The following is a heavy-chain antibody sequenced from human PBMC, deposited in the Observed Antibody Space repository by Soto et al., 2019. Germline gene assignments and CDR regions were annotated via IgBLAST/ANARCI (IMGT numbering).Heavy chain of an antibody. CDR3: VRWGNGKVPDH. Sequence: QVQLVESGGGVVQPGTSLRLSCAACGFTFSSHGMHWVRQATAKGPERVEGIWYDGSTKYYADSVRGRFSISSDNAKNTLYLQMSSLRVEDTAVYHCVRWGNGKVPDHWGEGTLVIVSS. CDR1: GFTFSSHG. CDR2: IWYDGSTK. V-gene: IGHV3-33*01. J-gene: IGHJ1*01. D-gene: IGHD3-16*01.